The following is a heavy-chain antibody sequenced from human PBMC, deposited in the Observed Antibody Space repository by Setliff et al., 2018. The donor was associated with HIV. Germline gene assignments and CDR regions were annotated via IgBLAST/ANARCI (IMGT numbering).Heavy chain of an antibody. CDR2: ISTSSATK. CDR3: ARDGTTFLAAMDV. D-gene: IGHD3-3*02. Sequence: GGSLRLSCVASGFTFSDYYMIWIRQAPGQGLEWVSYISTSSATKYYADSVKGRFTISRDNSKNTLYLQMNSLRAEDTAVYYCARDGTTFLAAMDVWGKGTTVTVSS. J-gene: IGHJ6*03. V-gene: IGHV3-11*01. CDR1: GFTFSDYY.